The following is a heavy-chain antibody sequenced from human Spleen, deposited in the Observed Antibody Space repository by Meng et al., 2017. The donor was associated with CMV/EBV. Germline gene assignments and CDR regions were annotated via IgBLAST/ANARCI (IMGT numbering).Heavy chain of an antibody. CDR1: SFTGYS. CDR3: ARGGGYCSSTGCYGNWFDP. Sequence: SFTGYSCSWIRPPPGKGLEWIGEINHSGSTNYTPSDKSRVTISVDTSKNQFSLKLSSVTAADTAVYYCARGGGYCSSTGCYGNWFDPWGQGTLVTVSS. V-gene: IGHV4-34*01. CDR2: INHSGST. J-gene: IGHJ5*02. D-gene: IGHD2-2*01.